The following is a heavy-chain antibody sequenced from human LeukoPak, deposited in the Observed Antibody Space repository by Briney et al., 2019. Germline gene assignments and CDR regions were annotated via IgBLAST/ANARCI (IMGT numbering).Heavy chain of an antibody. CDR2: IFYTGAT. Sequence: PSGTLPLTCAVSGGSISSSNWWSWVRQPPGKGLEWIGDIFYTGATNYNPSLKSGVTISVDTSKNQFSLNLKSVTAADTALYYCARTSIAASGTFDNWGQGTLVTVSS. CDR3: ARTSIAASGTFDN. CDR1: GGSISSSNW. D-gene: IGHD6-13*01. J-gene: IGHJ4*02. V-gene: IGHV4-4*02.